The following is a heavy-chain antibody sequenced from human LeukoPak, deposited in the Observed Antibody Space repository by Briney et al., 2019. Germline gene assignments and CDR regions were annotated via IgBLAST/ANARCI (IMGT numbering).Heavy chain of an antibody. CDR3: ARGRRAGGGWPFFAC. CDR2: IYDSGSI. CDR1: GGSISSFY. D-gene: IGHD6-19*01. Sequence: SETLSLTCTVSGGSISSFYWNWIRQPPGKGLEWIWYIYDSGSIIYNPSLTSRVTISLDTSKNQFSVRLSSMTAADTAVYYSARGRRAGGGWPFFACWGQGTLVSVSS. J-gene: IGHJ4*02. V-gene: IGHV4-59*08.